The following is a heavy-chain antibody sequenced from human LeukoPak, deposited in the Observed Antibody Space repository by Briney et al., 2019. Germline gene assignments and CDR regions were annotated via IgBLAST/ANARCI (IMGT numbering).Heavy chain of an antibody. J-gene: IGHJ4*02. Sequence: ASVEVSCKASGYTFTSYGISWVRQAPGQGLEWMGWISAYNGNTNYAQKLQGRVTMTTDTSTSTAYMELRSLRSDDTAVYYCARFGYYYDSSGYYDWGQGTLVTVSS. V-gene: IGHV1-18*01. CDR2: ISAYNGNT. CDR1: GYTFTSYG. D-gene: IGHD3-22*01. CDR3: ARFGYYYDSSGYYD.